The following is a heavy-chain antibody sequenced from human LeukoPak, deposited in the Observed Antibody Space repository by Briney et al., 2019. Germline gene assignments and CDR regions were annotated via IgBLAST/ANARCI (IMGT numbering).Heavy chain of an antibody. V-gene: IGHV4-39*01. CDR2: IFYTGST. CDR1: GDSISSSYYY. Sequence: SETLSLTCTVSGDSISSSYYYGGWVRQPPRKGLEWIGSIFYTGSTYHNPSLRSRVTISTDTSKNQFSLNLGSVTAADAAAYYCATQPSYLGSFTGGRCYYFDYWGQGTVVTVSS. J-gene: IGHJ4*02. CDR3: ATQPSYLGSFTGGRCYYFDY. D-gene: IGHD2-15*01.